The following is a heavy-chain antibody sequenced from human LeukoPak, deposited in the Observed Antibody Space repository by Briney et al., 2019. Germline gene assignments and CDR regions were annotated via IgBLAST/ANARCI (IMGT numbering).Heavy chain of an antibody. CDR2: ISGSGGST. Sequence: GGSLRLSCAASGFTFSSYAMSWVRQAPGKGLEWVSAISGSGGSTYYADSVKGRFTVSRDNSKNTLYLQMNSLRAEDTAVYYCAKDRGAMVMGVGDYWGQGTLVTVSS. J-gene: IGHJ4*02. V-gene: IGHV3-23*01. D-gene: IGHD5-18*01. CDR1: GFTFSSYA. CDR3: AKDRGAMVMGVGDY.